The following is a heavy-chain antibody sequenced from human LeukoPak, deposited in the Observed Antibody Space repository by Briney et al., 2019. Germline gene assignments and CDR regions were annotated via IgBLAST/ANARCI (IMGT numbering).Heavy chain of an antibody. CDR3: AILPPGYCSSTSCYGMDV. CDR2: IWYDGSNK. Sequence: GGSLRLSCAASGFTFSSYGMHWVRQAPGKGLEWVAVIWYDGSNKYYADSVKGRFTISRDNSKNTLYLQMNSLRAEDTAVYYCAILPPGYCSSTSCYGMDVWGQGTTVTVSS. J-gene: IGHJ6*02. D-gene: IGHD2-2*01. V-gene: IGHV3-33*01. CDR1: GFTFSSYG.